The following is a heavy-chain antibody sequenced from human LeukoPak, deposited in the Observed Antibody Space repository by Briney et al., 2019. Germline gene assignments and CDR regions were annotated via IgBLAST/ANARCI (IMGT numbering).Heavy chain of an antibody. CDR2: FDPEDGET. CDR1: GYTLTELS. CDR3: ATYVDIVATINTRSFDI. Sequence: ASVKVSCKVSGYTLTELSMHWVRQAPGKGLEWMGGFDPEDGETIYTQKFQGRVTMTEDTSTDTAYMELSSLRSEDTAVYYCATYVDIVATINTRSFDIWGQGTMVTVSS. V-gene: IGHV1-24*01. J-gene: IGHJ3*02. D-gene: IGHD5-12*01.